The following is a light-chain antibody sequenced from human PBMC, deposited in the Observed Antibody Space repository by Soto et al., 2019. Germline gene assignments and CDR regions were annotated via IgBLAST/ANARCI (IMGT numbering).Light chain of an antibody. CDR2: DAS. CDR1: ETIINW. J-gene: IGKJ1*01. CDR3: QQYNNYWT. V-gene: IGKV1-5*01. Sequence: IQMTQSPSTLSASVGDRVIITCRASETIINWLAWFQQKPGRAPKLLIYDASTLESGVPSRFSGSGSGTEFTLTISGLQPDDFATYYCQQYNNYWTFGQGTKVDNK.